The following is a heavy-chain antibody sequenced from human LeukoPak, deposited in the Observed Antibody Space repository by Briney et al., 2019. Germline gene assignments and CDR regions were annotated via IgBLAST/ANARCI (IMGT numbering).Heavy chain of an antibody. Sequence: SETLSLTCTVSGGSISSYYWSWIRQPPGKGLEWIGYIYYSGSTNYNPSLKSRVTISVDTSKNQFSLKLSSVTAADTAVYYCARADVNYYDSSGYDYWGQGTLVTVSS. CDR3: ARADVNYYDSSGYDY. J-gene: IGHJ4*02. CDR1: GGSISSYY. D-gene: IGHD3-22*01. V-gene: IGHV4-59*01. CDR2: IYYSGST.